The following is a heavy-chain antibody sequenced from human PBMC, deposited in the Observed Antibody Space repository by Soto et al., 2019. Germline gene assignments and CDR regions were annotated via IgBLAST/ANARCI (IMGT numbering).Heavy chain of an antibody. CDR2: ISSTTHYI. CDR1: GFTFTRYS. V-gene: IGHV3-21*04. CDR3: ARESEDLTSNFDY. J-gene: IGHJ4*02. Sequence: GGSLRLSCAASGFTFTRYSMNWVRQAPGKGLEWVSSISSTTHYIYYADSMRGRFTISRDNAKNAVYLEMNSLRAEDTAVYYCARESEDLTSNFDYWGQGALVTVSS.